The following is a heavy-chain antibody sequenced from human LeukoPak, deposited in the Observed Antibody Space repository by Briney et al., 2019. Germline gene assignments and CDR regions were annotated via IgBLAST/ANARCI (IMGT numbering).Heavy chain of an antibody. CDR3: ARGAVTTAVHWHFSL. CDR2: MNPAGDNA. CDR1: GYTFTNYY. Sequence: ASVKVSCKASGYTFTNYYISWVRQATGQGLEWMGWMNPAGDNAGYAQKFQGRMTLTRDTSVSTVYMELSSLRSEDTAVYYCARGAVTTAVHWHFSLWGRGTLVTVSS. J-gene: IGHJ2*01. D-gene: IGHD4-17*01. V-gene: IGHV1-8*01.